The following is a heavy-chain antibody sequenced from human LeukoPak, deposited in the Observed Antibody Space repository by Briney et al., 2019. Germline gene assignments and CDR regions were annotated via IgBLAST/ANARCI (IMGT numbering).Heavy chain of an antibody. D-gene: IGHD5-12*01. J-gene: IGHJ4*02. CDR1: GFSLSTSGVG. CDR3: AHRRGVWISNYFDY. CDR2: IYWDDDK. Sequence: ESGPTLVTPTQTLTLTCTFSGFSLSTSGVGVGWIRQPPGKALEWLALIYWDDDKRYSPSLKSRLTITKDTSKNQVVLTMTNIDPVDTATYYCAHRRGVWISNYFDYWGQGTLVTVSS. V-gene: IGHV2-5*02.